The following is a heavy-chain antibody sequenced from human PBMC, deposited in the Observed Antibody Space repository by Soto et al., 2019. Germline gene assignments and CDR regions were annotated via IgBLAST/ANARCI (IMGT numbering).Heavy chain of an antibody. Sequence: QVQLVQSGAEVVKPGSSVKVSCMASGDTFDTFAISWVRQAPGQGLEWMGGIIPIFRTPDYGQKFQGRVTITADESTSTAYMELSSLRSEDTAVYYCARDKDREQLGGNYYYTLDVWGQGTTVTVSS. D-gene: IGHD1-1*01. CDR2: IIPIFRTP. J-gene: IGHJ6*02. V-gene: IGHV1-69*12. CDR3: ARDKDREQLGGNYYYTLDV. CDR1: GDTFDTFA.